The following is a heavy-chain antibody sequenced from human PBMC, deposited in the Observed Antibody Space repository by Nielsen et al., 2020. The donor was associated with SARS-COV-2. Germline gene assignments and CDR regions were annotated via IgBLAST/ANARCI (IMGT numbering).Heavy chain of an antibody. CDR1: GGSISSGGFY. CDR3: ARASAEARNPNWFDP. Sequence: SETLSLTCTVSGGSISSGGFYWSWIRQHPGKGLEWIGYIYYSGSTYYNPSLKSRLTMSVDTSKNQFSLKLSSVTAADTAVYYCARASAEARNPNWFDPWGQGTQVTVSS. V-gene: IGHV4-31*03. CDR2: IYYSGST. J-gene: IGHJ5*02.